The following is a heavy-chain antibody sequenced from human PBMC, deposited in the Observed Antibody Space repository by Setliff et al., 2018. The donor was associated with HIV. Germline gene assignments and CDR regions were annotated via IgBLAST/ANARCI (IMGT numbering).Heavy chain of an antibody. V-gene: IGHV3-21*01. J-gene: IGHJ4*02. CDR3: ARDDTVPAAIRAIDY. CDR2: ISSSSSYI. Sequence: GESLRLSCAASGFTFSSYSMNWVRQAPGKGLEWVSSISSSSSYIYYADSVKGRFTISRDNAKNSLYLQMNSLRAEDTAVYYCARDDTVPAAIRAIDYWGQGTLVTVSS. D-gene: IGHD2-2*01. CDR1: GFTFSSYS.